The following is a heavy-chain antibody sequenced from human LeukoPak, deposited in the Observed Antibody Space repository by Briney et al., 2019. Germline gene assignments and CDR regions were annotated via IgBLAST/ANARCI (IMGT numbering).Heavy chain of an antibody. CDR1: GAPISRFY. CDR3: VQTTGWPGFDY. CDR2: IYNGVPT. J-gene: IGHJ4*02. D-gene: IGHD6-19*01. Sequence: SETLSLTCTTTGAPISRFYWSWVRQPPGKGLEWIGNIYNGVPTFFNPSLKSRVTLSVDTPKTQFSSQLASVTAADTAVYYCVQTTGWPGFDYWGQGILVTVSS. V-gene: IGHV4-4*09.